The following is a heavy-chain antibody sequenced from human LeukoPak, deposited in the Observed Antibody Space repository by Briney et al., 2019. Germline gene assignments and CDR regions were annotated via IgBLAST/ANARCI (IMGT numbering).Heavy chain of an antibody. CDR3: ARGTYYDSSGYSGVRLFDY. Sequence: ASVKVSCKASGYTFTAYYIHWLRQAPGQGLEWMGWINPNSGATKYAQEFQDRVTVTRDTSVGTAYMELPGMRSDDTALYYCARGTYYDSSGYSGVRLFDYWGQGTLVTVSS. D-gene: IGHD3-22*01. CDR1: GYTFTAYY. CDR2: INPNSGAT. J-gene: IGHJ4*02. V-gene: IGHV1-2*02.